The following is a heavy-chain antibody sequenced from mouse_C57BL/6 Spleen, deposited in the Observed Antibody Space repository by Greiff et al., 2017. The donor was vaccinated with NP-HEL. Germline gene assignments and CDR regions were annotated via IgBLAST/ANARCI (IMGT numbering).Heavy chain of an antibody. CDR3: ARWDGYSLGIYAMDY. CDR1: GYTFTSYW. CDR2: INPSNGGT. D-gene: IGHD2-3*01. Sequence: QVQLQQPGTELVKPGASVKLSCKASGYTFTSYWMHWVKQRPGQGLEWIGNINPSNGGTNYNEKFKSKATLTVDKSSSTAYMQLSSLTSEDSAVYYCARWDGYSLGIYAMDYWGQGTSVTVSS. V-gene: IGHV1-53*01. J-gene: IGHJ4*01.